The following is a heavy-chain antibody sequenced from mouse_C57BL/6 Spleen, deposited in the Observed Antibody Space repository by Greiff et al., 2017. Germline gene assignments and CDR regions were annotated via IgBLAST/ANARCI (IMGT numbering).Heavy chain of an antibody. CDR3: AREENPTEDFAY. Sequence: QVQLQQPGAELVKPGASVKLSCKASGYTFTSYWMHWVQQRPGQGLEWLGMIHPNSGSTNYNEKVKSKATLTRDKSSSTAYMQRSSLTSEDSAVYYCAREENPTEDFAYWGQGTLVTVSA. J-gene: IGHJ3*01. CDR1: GYTFTSYW. D-gene: IGHD4-1*02. CDR2: IHPNSGST. V-gene: IGHV1-64*01.